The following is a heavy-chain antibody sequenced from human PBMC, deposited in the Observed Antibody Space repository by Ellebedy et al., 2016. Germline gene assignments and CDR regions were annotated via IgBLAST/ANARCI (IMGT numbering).Heavy chain of an antibody. CDR3: ARAGLFYYGSETYYILEF. CDR1: GGSISSFY. Sequence: SETLSLXCTVSGGSISSFYWTWIRQPPGKGLEWIGYIYYSGSTNYNPSLKSRVTISLDTPKNQFSLKLSSVTAADTAVYYCARAGLFYYGSETYYILEFWGQGALVTVSS. J-gene: IGHJ4*02. V-gene: IGHV4-59*01. CDR2: IYYSGST. D-gene: IGHD3-10*01.